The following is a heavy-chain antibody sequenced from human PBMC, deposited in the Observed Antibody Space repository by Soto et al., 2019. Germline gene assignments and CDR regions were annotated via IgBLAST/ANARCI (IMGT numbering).Heavy chain of an antibody. J-gene: IGHJ4*02. D-gene: IGHD3-3*01. CDR1: GGSISSGDYY. Sequence: PSETLSLTCTVSGGSISSGDYYWSWIRQPPGKGLEWIGYIYYSGSTYHNPSLKSRVTISVDTSKNQFSLKLSSVTAADTAVYYCARVIGYDFWSGKEGYYFDYWGQGTLVTVSS. V-gene: IGHV4-30-4*01. CDR3: ARVIGYDFWSGKEGYYFDY. CDR2: IYYSGST.